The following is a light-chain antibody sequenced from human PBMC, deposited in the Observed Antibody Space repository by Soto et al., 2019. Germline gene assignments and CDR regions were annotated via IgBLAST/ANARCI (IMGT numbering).Light chain of an antibody. CDR2: PIS. J-gene: IGKJ2*01. Sequence: QMTQSPSSLSASVGDRVTITCRASQRIITYLNWYQQKPGKAPKLLISPISTLQRGVPSRFSGSGSGTDFTLTITGLQPEDSATYYCQQSYSTPYTFGQGTKLEIK. V-gene: IGKV1-39*01. CDR3: QQSYSTPYT. CDR1: QRIITY.